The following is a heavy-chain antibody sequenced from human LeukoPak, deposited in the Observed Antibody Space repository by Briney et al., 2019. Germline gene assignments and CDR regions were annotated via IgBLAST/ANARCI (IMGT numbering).Heavy chain of an antibody. J-gene: IGHJ3*02. CDR2: INPNSGGT. Sequence: ASVNVSCEASGYTFTGYYMHWVRQAPGQGLEWMGWINPNSGGTNYAQKFQGRVTMTRDTSISTAYMELSRLRSDDAAVYYCARDHLPWEWLLYDAFDIWGQGTMVTVSS. CDR1: GYTFTGYY. D-gene: IGHD3-3*01. CDR3: ARDHLPWEWLLYDAFDI. V-gene: IGHV1-2*02.